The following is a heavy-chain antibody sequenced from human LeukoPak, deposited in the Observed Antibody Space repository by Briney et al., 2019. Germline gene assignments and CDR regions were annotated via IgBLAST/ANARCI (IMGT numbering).Heavy chain of an antibody. V-gene: IGHV1-2*02. CDR1: GYTFTGYY. Sequence: ASVKVSCKASGYTFTGYYMHWVRQAPGQGLEWMGWINPNSGGTNYAQKFQGRVTMTRDTSISTAYMELSRLRSDDTAVYYCAFGYCSSTSCYEAFDIWGQGTMVTVSS. CDR3: AFGYCSSTSCYEAFDI. CDR2: INPNSGGT. J-gene: IGHJ3*02. D-gene: IGHD2-2*03.